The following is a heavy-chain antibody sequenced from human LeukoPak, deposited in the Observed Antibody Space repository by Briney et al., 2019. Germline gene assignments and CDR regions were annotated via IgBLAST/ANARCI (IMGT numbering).Heavy chain of an antibody. D-gene: IGHD4-17*01. J-gene: IGHJ4*02. CDR2: IIPIFGTA. Sequence: ASVKVSCKASGGTFSSYAISWVRQAPGQGLEWMGGIIPIFGTANYAQKFQGRVTITADESTSTAYMELSSLRSEDTAVYYCAKDPDAVTTCLDSWGQGTLVAVSS. CDR3: AKDPDAVTTCLDS. CDR1: GGTFSSYA. V-gene: IGHV1-69*13.